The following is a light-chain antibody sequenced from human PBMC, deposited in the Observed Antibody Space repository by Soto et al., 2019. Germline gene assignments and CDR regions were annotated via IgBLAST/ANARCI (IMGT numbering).Light chain of an antibody. CDR1: SSDLAIYNY. CDR2: HVT. CDR3: SSYTDSSNYV. J-gene: IGLJ1*01. V-gene: IGLV2-14*03. Sequence: QSVLTQPASVSGSTGQSITISCTGTSSDLAIYNYVSWYQQQPGKAPKLMIDHVTNRPSGVSNRFSGSRSGNTSSLTISRLQDEDEADYYCSSYTDSSNYVFGTGTKLTVL.